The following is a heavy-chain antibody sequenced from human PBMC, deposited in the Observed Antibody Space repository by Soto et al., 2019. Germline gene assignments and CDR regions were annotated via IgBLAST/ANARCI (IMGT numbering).Heavy chain of an antibody. CDR3: AKAHDEAVAGTLDYYYMDV. CDR2: ISGSGGST. D-gene: IGHD6-19*01. V-gene: IGHV3-23*01. CDR1: GFTFSSYA. Sequence: GGSLRLSCAASGFTFSSYAMSWVRQAPGKGLEWVSAISGSGGSTYYADSVKGRFTISRDNSKNTLYLQMNSLRAEDTAVYYCAKAHDEAVAGTLDYYYMDVWGKGTTVTVSS. J-gene: IGHJ6*03.